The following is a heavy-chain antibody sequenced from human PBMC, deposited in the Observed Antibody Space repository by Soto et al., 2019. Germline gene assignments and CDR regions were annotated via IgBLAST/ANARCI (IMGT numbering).Heavy chain of an antibody. CDR3: AKDQGDPEEVRDYDILTGYYSSY. CDR2: ISGSGGST. V-gene: IGHV3-23*01. D-gene: IGHD3-9*01. Sequence: GGSLRLSCAASGFTFSSYAMSWVRQAPGKGLEWVSAISGSGGSTYYAGSVKGRFTISRDNSKNTLYLQMNSLRAEDTAVYYCAKDQGDPEEVRDYDILTGYYSSYWGQGTLVTVSS. CDR1: GFTFSSYA. J-gene: IGHJ4*02.